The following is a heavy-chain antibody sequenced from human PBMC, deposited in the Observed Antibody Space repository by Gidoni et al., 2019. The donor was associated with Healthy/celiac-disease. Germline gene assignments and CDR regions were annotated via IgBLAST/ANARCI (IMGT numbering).Heavy chain of an antibody. CDR2: INHSGST. V-gene: IGHV4-34*01. Sequence: QVQLQQWGAGLLKPSATLSLTCAVYGGSFRGYYWSWIRQPPGKGLEWIGEINHSGSTNYNPSLKSRVTISVDTSKNQFSLNLSSVTAADTAVYYCARGPTAGYSSSWYRLFDYWGQGTLVTVSS. CDR1: GGSFRGYY. J-gene: IGHJ4*02. CDR3: ARGPTAGYSSSWYRLFDY. D-gene: IGHD6-13*01.